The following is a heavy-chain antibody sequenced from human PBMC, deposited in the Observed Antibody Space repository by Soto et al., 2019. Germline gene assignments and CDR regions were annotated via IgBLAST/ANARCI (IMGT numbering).Heavy chain of an antibody. J-gene: IGHJ3*02. CDR2: IYSGGST. D-gene: IGHD1-26*01. CDR3: ARDSGLLYAFDI. CDR1: GFTVSSNY. Sequence: GGSLRLSCAASGFTVSSNYMSWVRQAPGKGLEWVSVIYSGGSTYYADSVKGRFTVSRDNSKNTLYLQMNSLRAEDTAVYYCARDSGLLYAFDIWGQGTMVTVSS. V-gene: IGHV3-66*01.